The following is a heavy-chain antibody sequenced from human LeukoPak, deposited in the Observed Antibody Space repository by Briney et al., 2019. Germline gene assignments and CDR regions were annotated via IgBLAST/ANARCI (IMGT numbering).Heavy chain of an antibody. J-gene: IGHJ4*02. V-gene: IGHV4-30-2*01. CDR3: ARAAAAGDYFDY. CDR2: IYHSGST. Sequence: PSETLSLTCIVSGGSISSGGYSWSWIRQPPGKGLEWIGYIYHSGSTYYIPSLKSRVTISVDRSKNQFSLKLSSVTAADTAVYYCARAAAAGDYFDYWGQGTLVTVSS. CDR1: GGSISSGGYS. D-gene: IGHD6-13*01.